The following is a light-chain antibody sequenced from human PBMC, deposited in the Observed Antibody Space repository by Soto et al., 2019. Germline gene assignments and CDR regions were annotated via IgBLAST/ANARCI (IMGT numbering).Light chain of an antibody. Sequence: QSFLTQPASVSGSPGQSITISCTVTSSDVGAYNFVSWHQQHPRKASKLMIYNVYDRPSGISYRFSASKSGNTASLTISGLHGEDEADYSCSAYTVSRTYVFGTGTKVNV. V-gene: IGLV2-14*03. CDR3: SAYTVSRTYV. CDR1: SSDVGAYNF. J-gene: IGLJ1*01. CDR2: NVY.